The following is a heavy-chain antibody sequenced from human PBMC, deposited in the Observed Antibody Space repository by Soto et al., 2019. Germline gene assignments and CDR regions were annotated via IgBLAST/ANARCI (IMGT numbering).Heavy chain of an antibody. CDR1: GFTFSASA. V-gene: IGHV3-73*02. D-gene: IGHD2-15*01. CDR3: ARLDCSGGSCYTYYFEH. Sequence: EVQLVESGGGLVQPGGSLELSCAASGFTFSASAMHWVRQASGKGLEWVGRIRSNGRTAYAASMQGRFTISRDDSKKTAYLQLNSLKTDDTDVYYCARLDCSGGSCYTYYFEHWGQGALVTVSA. CDR2: IRSNGRT. J-gene: IGHJ4*02.